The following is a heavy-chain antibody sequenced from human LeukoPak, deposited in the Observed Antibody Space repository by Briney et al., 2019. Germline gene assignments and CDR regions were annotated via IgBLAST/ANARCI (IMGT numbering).Heavy chain of an antibody. CDR3: ARITADYDFWSGKTHFDY. V-gene: IGHV1-2*02. CDR1: GYTFTGYY. Sequence: ASVKVSFKASGYTFTGYYMHWVRQAPGQGLEWMGWINPNSGGANYAQKFQGRVTMTRDTSISTAFMELSRLRSDDTGVYYCARITADYDFWSGKTHFDYWGQGTLVTVSS. J-gene: IGHJ4*02. D-gene: IGHD3-3*01. CDR2: INPNSGGA.